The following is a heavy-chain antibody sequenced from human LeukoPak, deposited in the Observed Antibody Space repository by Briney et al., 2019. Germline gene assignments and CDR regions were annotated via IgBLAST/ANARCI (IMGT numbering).Heavy chain of an antibody. CDR3: ARDPRNVGLAP. Sequence: GGSLRLSCAASGFTFSSYAMTWVRQAPGQGLMYISRNNGDGSTTNYADVVKGRFTMSRDNVKNTLYLQMNSLRVEDTAVYYCARDPRNVGLAPWGQGTLVTVSS. V-gene: IGHV3-74*01. D-gene: IGHD2-15*01. J-gene: IGHJ5*02. CDR1: GFTFSSYA. CDR2: NNGDGSTT.